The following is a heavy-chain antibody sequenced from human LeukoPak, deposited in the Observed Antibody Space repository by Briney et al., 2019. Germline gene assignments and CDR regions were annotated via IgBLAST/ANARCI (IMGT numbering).Heavy chain of an antibody. CDR2: ISSSSSYI. J-gene: IGHJ3*02. CDR1: GFTFSSYS. Sequence: GGSLRLSCAASGFTFSSYSMNWVRQAPGKGLEWVSSISSSSSYIYYADSVKCRFTISRDNAKNSLYLQMNSLRAEGTAVYYCARSITAAFDIWGQGTMVTVSS. CDR3: ARSITAAFDI. V-gene: IGHV3-21*01. D-gene: IGHD1-14*01.